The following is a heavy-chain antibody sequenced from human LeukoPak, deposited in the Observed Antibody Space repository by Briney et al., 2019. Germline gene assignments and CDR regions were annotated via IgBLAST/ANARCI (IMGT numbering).Heavy chain of an antibody. Sequence: SETLSLTCDVSGGSLTGYYWSWIRQPPGKGLEWIGEINHSGGSNLRSSLKSRLTISGDTSKNQFSLKLTSVTAADTAVYYCALRGNFGTSTYDYWGQGTLVAVSS. CDR2: INHSGGS. CDR1: GGSLTGYY. D-gene: IGHD2-2*01. V-gene: IGHV4-34*01. CDR3: ALRGNFGTSTYDY. J-gene: IGHJ4*02.